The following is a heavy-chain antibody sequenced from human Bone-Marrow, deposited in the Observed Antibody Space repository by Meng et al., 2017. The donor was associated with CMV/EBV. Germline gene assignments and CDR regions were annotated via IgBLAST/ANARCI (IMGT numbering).Heavy chain of an antibody. Sequence: GGSLRLSCAASGFTFSTSDLHWVRQPTGEGLEWVSTIGTSGDTYFPVSVRGRFTISTKNAKIFLCLQMNSLRAGDTAVYYCARESFDGSYYTPWGQGTLVTVSS. V-gene: IGHV3-13*01. J-gene: IGHJ5*02. D-gene: IGHD1-26*01. CDR2: IGTSGDT. CDR1: GFTFSTSD. CDR3: ARESFDGSYYTP.